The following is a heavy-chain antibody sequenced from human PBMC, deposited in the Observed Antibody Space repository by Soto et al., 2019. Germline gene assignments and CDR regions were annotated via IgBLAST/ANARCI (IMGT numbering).Heavy chain of an antibody. V-gene: IGHV1-2*02. CDR3: AISIGVVRGGGYYFDY. Sequence: GASVKVSCKASGYTFTGYYMHWVRQAPGQGLEWMGWINPNSGGTHYAQKFQGRVTITRDTSISTAYMELSRLRSDDTAVYYCAISIGVVRGGGYYFDYWGQGTMVTVYS. CDR1: GYTFTGYY. J-gene: IGHJ4*02. D-gene: IGHD3-3*01. CDR2: INPNSGGT.